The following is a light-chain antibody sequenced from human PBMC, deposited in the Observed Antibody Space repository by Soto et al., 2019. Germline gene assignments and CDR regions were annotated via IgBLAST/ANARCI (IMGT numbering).Light chain of an antibody. Sequence: DIQMTQSPSPLSGSVGDRVTITCPASQTISSWLAWYQQKPGKAPKLMIYKASTLKSGVPSGFSGSGSGTEFTLTISSLQPDDFATYYCQHYNSYSEAFGQGTKVDIK. V-gene: IGKV1-5*03. CDR2: KAS. CDR3: QHYNSYSEA. J-gene: IGKJ1*01. CDR1: QTISSW.